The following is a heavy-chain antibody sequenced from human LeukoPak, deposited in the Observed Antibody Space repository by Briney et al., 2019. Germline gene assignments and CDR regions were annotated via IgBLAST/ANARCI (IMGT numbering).Heavy chain of an antibody. CDR1: GYTFTSSY. V-gene: IGHV1-46*01. D-gene: IGHD3-22*01. CDR3: ARDPGYDTSGYYY. Sequence: RASVKVSCKASGYTFTSSYVHWVRQAPGQGLEWMGIINPSGGNTTYAQKFQGRVTMTRDMSTSTVYMELSSLRSEGTAVYYCARDPGYDTSGYYYWGLGTLVTVSS. CDR2: INPSGGNT. J-gene: IGHJ4*02.